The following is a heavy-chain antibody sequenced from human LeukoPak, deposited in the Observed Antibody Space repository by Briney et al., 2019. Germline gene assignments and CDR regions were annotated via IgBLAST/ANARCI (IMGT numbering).Heavy chain of an antibody. Sequence: ASVKVSCKASGYTFTGYYMHWVRQAPGQGLEWLGWINPSSFGASFSQKFQGRISMTWDTSTSTAHMELNSLTSDDAAVFYCARQLGNYYRAFDYWGQGTLVTVSS. CDR3: ARQLGNYYRAFDY. V-gene: IGHV1-2*02. CDR1: GYTFTGYY. J-gene: IGHJ4*02. D-gene: IGHD1-26*01. CDR2: INPSSFGA.